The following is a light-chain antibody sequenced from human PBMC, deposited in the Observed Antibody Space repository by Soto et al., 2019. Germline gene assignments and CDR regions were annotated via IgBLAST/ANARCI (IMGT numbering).Light chain of an antibody. J-gene: IGKJ1*01. V-gene: IGKV3-15*01. CDR1: QSVSSN. Sequence: ERVLTQAAAALSESPGERATLSCRASQSVSSNLAWYQQKPGQAPRLLIYGASTRATGIPARFSGSGSGTEFTLTISSLQSEDFAVYYCQQYNNWPPWTFGQGTKV. CDR3: QQYNNWPPWT. CDR2: GAS.